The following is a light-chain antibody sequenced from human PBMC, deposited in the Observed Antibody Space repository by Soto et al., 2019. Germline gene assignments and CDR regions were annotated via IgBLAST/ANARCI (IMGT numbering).Light chain of an antibody. CDR1: SSDVGGYDF. CDR3: SSDAGSNNFGV. Sequence: QSALTQPRSVSGSPGQSVTLSCTGTSSDVGGYDFVSWYQQYPGKAPKLIIYDVTKRTSGVPDRFSGSKSGNSASLTISGLQAEDEADYYCSSDAGSNNFGVFGTGTKLTVL. J-gene: IGLJ1*01. CDR2: DVT. V-gene: IGLV2-11*01.